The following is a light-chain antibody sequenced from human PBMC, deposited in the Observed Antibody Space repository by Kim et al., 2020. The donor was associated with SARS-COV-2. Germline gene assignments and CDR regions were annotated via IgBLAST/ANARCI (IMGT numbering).Light chain of an antibody. CDR2: DNN. CDR1: GSNIGNHY. V-gene: IGLV1-51*01. Sequence: GQKVTISCSGSGSNIGNHYVSWYQQLPGTAPKLLIYDNNKRPSGIPDRFSGSKSGTSATLGITGLQTGDEADYFCGTWDNSLNDGVFGGGTQLTVL. J-gene: IGLJ3*02. CDR3: GTWDNSLNDGV.